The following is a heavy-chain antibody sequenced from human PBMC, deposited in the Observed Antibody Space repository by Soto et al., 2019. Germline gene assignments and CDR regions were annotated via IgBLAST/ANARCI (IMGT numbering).Heavy chain of an antibody. Sequence: SETLSLTCTVSGGSVSSGGFSWTWIRQPPGKGLEWIGYTYPSGSTYYNPSLKSRVTISLDRSKNQFSLRLTSVTAADSAVYYCARGGDYYFDSWGQGTRVTVSS. CDR2: TYPSGST. CDR1: GGSVSSGGFS. V-gene: IGHV4-30-2*01. J-gene: IGHJ4*02. D-gene: IGHD2-21*01. CDR3: ARGGDYYFDS.